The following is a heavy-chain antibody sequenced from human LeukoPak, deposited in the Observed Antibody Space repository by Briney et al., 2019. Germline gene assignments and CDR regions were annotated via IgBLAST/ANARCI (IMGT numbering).Heavy chain of an antibody. CDR3: ARVGTYGSGSYLSWLDY. Sequence: SETLSLTCTVSGGSISSYYWSWIRQPPGKGLEWIGHIYYGGSTNYNPSLKSRVTISVDTSKNQFSLKLSSVTAADTAVYYCARVGTYGSGSYLSWLDYWGQGTLVTVSS. CDR1: GGSISSYY. D-gene: IGHD3-10*01. CDR2: IYYGGST. J-gene: IGHJ4*02. V-gene: IGHV4-59*01.